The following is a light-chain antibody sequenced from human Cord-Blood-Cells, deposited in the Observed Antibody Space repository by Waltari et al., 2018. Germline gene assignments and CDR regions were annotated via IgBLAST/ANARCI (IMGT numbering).Light chain of an antibody. CDR2: DAS. J-gene: IGKJ4*01. CDR1: QSVSSY. CDR3: QQRSNWPLT. V-gene: IGKV3-11*01. Sequence: EIVLTQSPATLSLSPGERATLSCRASQSVSSYLDWYQQKPGQAPRLRISDASNRATGIPARFSGSWSGTDFTLTISSLEPEDFAVYYCQQRSNWPLTFGGGTKVEIK.